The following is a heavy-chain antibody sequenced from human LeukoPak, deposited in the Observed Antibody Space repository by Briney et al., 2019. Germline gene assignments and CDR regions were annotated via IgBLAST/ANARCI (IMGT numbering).Heavy chain of an antibody. CDR2: IYTSGST. V-gene: IGHV4-4*07. D-gene: IGHD3-3*01. J-gene: IGHJ5*02. CDR1: GGSISSYY. Sequence: PSETLSLTCTVSGGSISSYYWSWIRQPAGKGLEWIGRIYTSGSTNYNPSLKSRVTMSVDTSKNQFSLKLSSVTAADTAVYYCARDKSPFGMFFGMVTTSVWFDPWGQGTLVTVSS. CDR3: ARDKSPFGMFFGMVTTSVWFDP.